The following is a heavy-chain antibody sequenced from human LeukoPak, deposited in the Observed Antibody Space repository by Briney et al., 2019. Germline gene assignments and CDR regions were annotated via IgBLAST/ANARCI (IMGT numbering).Heavy chain of an antibody. CDR2: IIPISGAP. J-gene: IGHJ3*02. V-gene: IGHV1-69*13. D-gene: IGHD2-15*01. CDR3: AREDQETKDCSATRCNDAFDI. Sequence: ASVKVSCKASGGIFSDYGINWVRQAPGQGLEWIGGIIPISGAPNYAQKFQGRVTITADESTTTVYMELHSLSSEDTAVYYCAREDQETKDCSATRCNDAFDIWGQGTMVAVSS. CDR1: GGIFSDYG.